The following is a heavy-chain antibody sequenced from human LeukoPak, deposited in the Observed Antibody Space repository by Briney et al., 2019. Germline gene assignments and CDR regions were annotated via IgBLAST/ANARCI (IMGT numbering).Heavy chain of an antibody. CDR1: GFSISSDY. CDR3: AVLYYYNSSGYFDY. V-gene: IGHV4-59*08. CDR2: IYCSGSS. D-gene: IGHD3-22*01. Sequence: PSETLSLTCTVSGFSISSDYRSWIRQPPGKGLKGFGYIYCSGSSNSSPSLQSRVTISVDTSKIPFSLKLSSVTAADTAVYYCAVLYYYNSSGYFDYWGQGTLVTVSS. J-gene: IGHJ4*02.